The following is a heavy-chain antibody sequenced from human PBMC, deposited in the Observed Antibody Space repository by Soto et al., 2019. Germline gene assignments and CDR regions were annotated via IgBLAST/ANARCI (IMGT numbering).Heavy chain of an antibody. CDR1: GGTLSSNA. CDR2: IIPIFGTA. D-gene: IGHD6-19*01. J-gene: IGHJ5*02. Sequence: SVKVSCKDSGGTLSSNASSWVRQAHGQGLEWMGGIIPIFGTANYAQKFQGRVTITADESTSTAYMELSSLRSEDTAVYYCAREGVVAVAGTGWFDPWGQGTLVTVSS. CDR3: AREGVVAVAGTGWFDP. V-gene: IGHV1-69*13.